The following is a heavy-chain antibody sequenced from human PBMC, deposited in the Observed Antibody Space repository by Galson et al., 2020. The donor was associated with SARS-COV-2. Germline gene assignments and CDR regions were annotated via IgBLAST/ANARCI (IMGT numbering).Heavy chain of an antibody. D-gene: IGHD3-9*01. Sequence: SETLSLTCTVSGGSISSSNYYWGWVRQPQGEGLEWIGSIYSTESNYYNPSLTSRVTMSVDTSRNQFSLKLSSVTAADTAVYYCARQILTGYYSFYYFDFWGQGTLVTFSS. CDR2: IYSTESN. CDR1: GGSISSSNYY. CDR3: ARQILTGYYSFYYFDF. V-gene: IGHV4-39*01. J-gene: IGHJ4*02.